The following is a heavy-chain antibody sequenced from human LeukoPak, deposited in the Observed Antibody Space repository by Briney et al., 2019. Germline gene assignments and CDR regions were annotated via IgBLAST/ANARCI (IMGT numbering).Heavy chain of an antibody. D-gene: IGHD1-26*01. V-gene: IGHV4-39*07. CDR3: ASGGTKGAFEI. CDR2: S. CDR1: GGSMTAGDYY. Sequence: SETLSLTCTVSGGSMTAGDYYWGWVRQPPGTGLQWIATSYQGASLKSRVTISLDTSKNQFSLRLTSVTAADTAIYFCASGGTKGAFEIWGQETPVTVSS. J-gene: IGHJ3*02.